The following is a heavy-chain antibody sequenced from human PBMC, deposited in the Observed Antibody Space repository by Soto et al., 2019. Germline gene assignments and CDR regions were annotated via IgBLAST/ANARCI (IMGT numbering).Heavy chain of an antibody. D-gene: IGHD3-9*01. Sequence: GGSLRLSCAASGFTFSSYGMHWVRQAPGKGLEWVAVIWYDGSNKYYADHVKGRFTISRDNSKNTLYLQMNSLRAEDTAVYYCARGAIRYFDWLEMGYWGQGTLVTVSS. CDR1: GFTFSSYG. CDR2: IWYDGSNK. V-gene: IGHV3-33*01. CDR3: ARGAIRYFDWLEMGY. J-gene: IGHJ4*02.